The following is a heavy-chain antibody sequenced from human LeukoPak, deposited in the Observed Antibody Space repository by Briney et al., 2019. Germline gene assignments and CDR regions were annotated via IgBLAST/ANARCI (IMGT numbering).Heavy chain of an antibody. J-gene: IGHJ6*02. Sequence: GGSLRLSCAASGFTFSSYSMNWVRQAPGKGLEWVSYISSSRSTIYYADSVKGRFTISRDNAKNSLYLQMNSLRDEDTAVYYCARDRGIGDYYYYGMDVWGQGTTVTVSS. D-gene: IGHD6-13*01. CDR2: ISSSRSTI. CDR1: GFTFSSYS. CDR3: ARDRGIGDYYYYGMDV. V-gene: IGHV3-48*02.